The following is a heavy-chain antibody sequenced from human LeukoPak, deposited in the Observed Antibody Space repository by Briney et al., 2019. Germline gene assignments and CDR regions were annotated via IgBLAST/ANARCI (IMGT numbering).Heavy chain of an antibody. Sequence: SETLSLTCAVSGGSISSSSYYWGWIRQPPGKGLEWIGSIYYSGSTYYNPSLKSRVTISVDTSKNQFSLKLSSVTAADTAVYYGASELQWLAPPNFFAYWGKGPLVPVS. D-gene: IGHD6-19*01. V-gene: IGHV4-39*01. J-gene: IGHJ4*02. CDR3: ASELQWLAPPNFFAY. CDR2: IYYSGST. CDR1: GGSISSSSYY.